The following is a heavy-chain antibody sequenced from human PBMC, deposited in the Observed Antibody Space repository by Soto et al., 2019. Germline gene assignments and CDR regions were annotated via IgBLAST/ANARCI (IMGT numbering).Heavy chain of an antibody. CDR1: GFTFSNYG. CDR2: VTLDGAT. D-gene: IGHD1-20*01. J-gene: IGHJ4*02. Sequence: EVQLLESGGALVQPGGSLRLFCAASGFTFSNYGMTGVRLAPGKGLEWVSTVTLDGATYFGNTVKGRFTMSRDISKSTVYLQMDSLRAEDTAIYYCARTDRYNSRSTGWANRFDSWGQGTLVTVSS. V-gene: IGHV3-23*01. CDR3: ARTDRYNSRSTGWANRFDS.